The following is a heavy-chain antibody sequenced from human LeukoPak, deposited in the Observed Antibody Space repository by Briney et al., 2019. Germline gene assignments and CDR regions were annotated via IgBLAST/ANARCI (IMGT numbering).Heavy chain of an antibody. CDR3: ARVYSSGGLRFDAFDI. D-gene: IGHD6-19*01. Sequence: GESLKISCKGSGYSFTSYWIGWVRQMPGKGLEWMGIIYPGDSDTRYSPSFQGQVTISADKSISTVYLQWSSLKASDTAMCYCARVYSSGGLRFDAFDIWGQGTMVTVSS. J-gene: IGHJ3*02. CDR2: IYPGDSDT. V-gene: IGHV5-51*01. CDR1: GYSFTSYW.